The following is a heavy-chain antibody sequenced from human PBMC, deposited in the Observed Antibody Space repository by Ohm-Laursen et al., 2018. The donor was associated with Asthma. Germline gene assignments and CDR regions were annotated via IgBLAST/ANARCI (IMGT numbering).Heavy chain of an antibody. CDR3: TTDPAFVAVAGTTSPESDY. CDR1: GFTFSNAW. CDR2: IKSNTDGGTT. Sequence: SLRLSCAASGFTFSNAWMSWVRQAPGKGLEWVGRIKSNTDGGTTDYAAPVKGRFTVSRDDSKNTLYLQMNSLKTEDTAVYYCTTDPAFVAVAGTTSPESDYWGQGTLVTVSS. V-gene: IGHV3-15*01. D-gene: IGHD6-19*01. J-gene: IGHJ4*02.